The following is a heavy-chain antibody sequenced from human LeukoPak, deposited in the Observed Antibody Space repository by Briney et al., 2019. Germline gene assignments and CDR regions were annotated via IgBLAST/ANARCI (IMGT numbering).Heavy chain of an antibody. Sequence: ASVKVSCKASGGTFSSYAISWVRQAPGQGLEWMGGIIPIFGTANYAQKFQGRVTITTDESTSTAYMELSSLRSEDTAVYYCARDITDNSGSGSYPHWFDPWGQGTLVTVSS. CDR3: ARDITDNSGSGSYPHWFDP. D-gene: IGHD3-10*01. CDR2: IIPIFGTA. CDR1: GGTFSSYA. J-gene: IGHJ5*02. V-gene: IGHV1-69*05.